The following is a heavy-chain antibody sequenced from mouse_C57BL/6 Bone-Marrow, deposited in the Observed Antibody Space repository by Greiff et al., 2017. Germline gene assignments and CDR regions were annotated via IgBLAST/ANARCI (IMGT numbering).Heavy chain of an antibody. Sequence: VQLQQSGPGLVQPSQSLSITCTVSGFSLTSYGVHWVRQSPGKSLEWLGVIWRGGSTDYNAAFISRLSIRKDNSKSQFFFQMNSLQADDTAIYYCARIALYYYGSSYPFYAMDYWGQGTSVTVSS. V-gene: IGHV2-2*01. CDR3: ARIALYYYGSSYPFYAMDY. CDR1: GFSLTSYG. CDR2: IWRGGST. J-gene: IGHJ4*01. D-gene: IGHD1-1*01.